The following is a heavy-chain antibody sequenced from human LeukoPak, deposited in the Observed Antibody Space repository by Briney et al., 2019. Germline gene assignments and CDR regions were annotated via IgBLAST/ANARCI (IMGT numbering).Heavy chain of an antibody. D-gene: IGHD3-3*01. CDR3: TTEGVVTGAFDI. CDR2: IKSKTDGGTT. J-gene: IGHJ3*02. V-gene: IGHV3-15*01. Sequence: AGGSLRLSCAASGFTFSNAWMSWVRQAPGKGLEWVGRIKSKTDGGTTDYAAPVRGRFTISRDDSKNTLYLQMNSLKTEDTAVYYCTTEGVVTGAFDIWGQGTMVTVSS. CDR1: GFTFSNAW.